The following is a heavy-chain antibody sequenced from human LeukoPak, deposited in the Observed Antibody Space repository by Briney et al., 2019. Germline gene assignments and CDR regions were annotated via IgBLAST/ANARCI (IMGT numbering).Heavy chain of an antibody. CDR2: IYTSGST. Sequence: SETLSLTCTVSGGSISSGSYYWSWIRQPAGKGLEWIGRIYTSGSTNYNPSLKSRVTISVDTSKNQFSLKLSSVTAADTAVYYCASGYLAGGFDYWGQGTLVTVSS. V-gene: IGHV4-61*02. CDR3: ASGYLAGGFDY. CDR1: GGSISSGSYY. D-gene: IGHD1-1*01. J-gene: IGHJ4*02.